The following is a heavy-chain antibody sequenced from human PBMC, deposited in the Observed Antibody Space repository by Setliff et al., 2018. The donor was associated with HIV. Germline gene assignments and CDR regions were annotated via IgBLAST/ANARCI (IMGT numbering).Heavy chain of an antibody. J-gene: IGHJ3*01. CDR3: AKEGGLYFGMLIHDAIDL. Sequence: PSETLSLTCAVYGGSFSGYYWSWIRQPPGKGLEWIGSIYYSGSTNYNPSLKSRVTISVDTSKNQFSLKLSPVTAADTAVYYCAKEGGLYFGMLIHDAIDLWGQGTMVTVSS. V-gene: IGHV4-59*01. CDR1: GGSFSGYY. D-gene: IGHD3-3*01. CDR2: IYYSGST.